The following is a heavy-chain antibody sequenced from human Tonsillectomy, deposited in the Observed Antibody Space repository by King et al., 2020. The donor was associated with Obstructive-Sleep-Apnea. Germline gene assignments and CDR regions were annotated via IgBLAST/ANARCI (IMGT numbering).Heavy chain of an antibody. D-gene: IGHD4-17*01. CDR1: GGSISSYY. V-gene: IGHV4-59*01. CDR2: IYYMGST. J-gene: IGHJ2*01. Sequence: QLQESGPGLVKPSETLSLTCTVFGGSISSYYWSWIRQLPGKGLEWIGHIYYMGSTNYNPSLKSRVTISVATSKNQFSLKVSSVTAADTAVYYCARAGSTVTSTSLSHWYVDLWGRGTLVTVSS. CDR3: ARAGSTVTSTSLSHWYVDL.